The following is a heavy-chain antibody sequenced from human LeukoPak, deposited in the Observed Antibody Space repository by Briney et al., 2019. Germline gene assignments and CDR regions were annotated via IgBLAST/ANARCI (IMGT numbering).Heavy chain of an antibody. V-gene: IGHV3-23*01. J-gene: IGHJ4*02. D-gene: IGHD2-2*02. CDR3: AKDSVVVVPAAIDY. CDR1: GFTFSSYA. CDR2: ISGSGGST. Sequence: GGSLRLSCAASGFTFSSYAMSCVRQAPGKGLEWVSAISGSGGSTYYADSVKGRFTISRDNSKNTLYLQMNSLRAEDTAVYYCAKDSVVVVPAAIDYWGLGTLVTVSS.